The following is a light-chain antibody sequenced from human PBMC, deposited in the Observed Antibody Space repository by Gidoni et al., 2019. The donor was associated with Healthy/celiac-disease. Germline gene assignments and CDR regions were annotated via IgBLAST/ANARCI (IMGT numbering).Light chain of an antibody. J-gene: IGKJ1*01. CDR1: QSISSY. Sequence: DIQMTKSQSSLSASVGDRVTITCRASQSISSYLNWYQQKQGKAPKLLIYSSSSLQSGVPYRFSFSGSGTDFTLTISRLHPEDFVTYYCQQSYRTLWTFGQVTKVEIK. CDR3: QQSYRTLWT. V-gene: IGKV1-39*01. CDR2: SSS.